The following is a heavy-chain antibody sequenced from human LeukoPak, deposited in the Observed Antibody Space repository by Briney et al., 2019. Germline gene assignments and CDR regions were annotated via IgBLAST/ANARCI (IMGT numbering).Heavy chain of an antibody. CDR1: GGSISDSSYY. Sequence: SETVSLTCTVSGGSISDSSYYWAWIRQPPGKGLEWIGNIYYSGSSYYNPYLQSRVTISVDPSKNQFSLTLSSVTAADTAVYYCARGPLLGVFNYWGRGSLDPVSS. CDR3: ARGPLLGVFNY. D-gene: IGHD2-15*01. J-gene: IGHJ4*02. CDR2: IYYSGSS. V-gene: IGHV4-39*01.